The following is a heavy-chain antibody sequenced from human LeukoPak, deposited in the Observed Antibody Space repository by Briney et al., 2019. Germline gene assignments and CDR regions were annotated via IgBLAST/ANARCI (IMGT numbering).Heavy chain of an antibody. CDR2: INPNSGGT. CDR1: GYTFTGDY. CDR3: ARVSIVVVPAAWFDP. D-gene: IGHD2-2*01. J-gene: IGHJ5*02. V-gene: IGHV1-2*02. Sequence: ASVKVSCKASGYTFTGDYMHWVRQAPGQGLEWMGWINPNSGGTNYAQKFQGRVTMTRDTSISTAYMELSRLRSDDTAVYYCARVSIVVVPAAWFDPWGQGTLVTVSS.